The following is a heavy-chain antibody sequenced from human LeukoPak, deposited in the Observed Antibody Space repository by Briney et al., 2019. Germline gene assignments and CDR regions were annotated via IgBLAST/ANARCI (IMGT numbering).Heavy chain of an antibody. Sequence: PGGSLRLSCAASGFTFSSYAMSWVRQAPGKGLEWVSGISWNSGSIGYADSVKGRFTISRDNAKNSLYLQMNSLRAEDTALYYCAKGGEQQLVRLVDYWGQGTLVTVSS. CDR2: ISWNSGSI. CDR3: AKGGEQQLVRLVDY. J-gene: IGHJ4*02. D-gene: IGHD6-13*01. V-gene: IGHV3-9*01. CDR1: GFTFSSYA.